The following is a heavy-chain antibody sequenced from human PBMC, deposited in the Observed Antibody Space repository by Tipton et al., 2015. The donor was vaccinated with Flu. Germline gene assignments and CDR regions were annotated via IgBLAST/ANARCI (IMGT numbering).Heavy chain of an antibody. Sequence: TLSLTCSVSGGSITSGSYYWSWIRQPPGKGLEWIGQGYYNGTTNYNPSLKSRVTISLDKSKNQLSLNVNSMTTADTAVFYCARGGWEPHGGWFDPWGQGILVTVSS. CDR1: GGSITSGSYY. CDR2: GYYNGTT. J-gene: IGHJ5*02. V-gene: IGHV4-61*01. CDR3: ARGGWEPHGGWFDP. D-gene: IGHD1-26*01.